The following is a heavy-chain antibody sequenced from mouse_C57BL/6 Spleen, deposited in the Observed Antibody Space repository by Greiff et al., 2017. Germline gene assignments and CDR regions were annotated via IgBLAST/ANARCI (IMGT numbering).Heavy chain of an antibody. D-gene: IGHD2-4*01. CDR1: GFTFSSYA. CDR2: ISDGGSYT. Sequence: EVHLVESGGGLVKPGGSLKLSCAASGFTFSSYAMSWVRQTPEKRLEWVATISDGGSYTYYPDNVKGRFTISRDNAKNNLYLQMSHLKSEDTAMYYCARVYDYDYWYFDVWGTGTTVTVSS. J-gene: IGHJ1*03. CDR3: ARVYDYDYWYFDV. V-gene: IGHV5-4*01.